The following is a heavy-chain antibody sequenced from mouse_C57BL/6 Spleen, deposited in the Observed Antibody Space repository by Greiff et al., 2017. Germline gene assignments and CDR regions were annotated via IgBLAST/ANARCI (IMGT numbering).Heavy chain of an antibody. CDR1: GYTFTSYW. D-gene: IGHD3-2*02. V-gene: IGHV1-69*01. J-gene: IGHJ2*01. Sequence: QVQLQQPGAELVMPGASVKLSCKASGYTFTSYWMHWVKQRPGQGLEWIGEIDPSDSYTNYNQKFKGKSTLTVDKSSSTAYMQLSSLTSEDSAVYYCARGPAQATGFDYWGQGTTLTVSS. CDR2: IDPSDSYT. CDR3: ARGPAQATGFDY.